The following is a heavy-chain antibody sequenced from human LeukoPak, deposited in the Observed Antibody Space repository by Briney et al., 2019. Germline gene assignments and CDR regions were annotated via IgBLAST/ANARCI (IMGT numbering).Heavy chain of an antibody. V-gene: IGHV3-21*01. CDR2: ISSSSYI. Sequence: GGSLRLSCAASGFTFSSYSMNWVRQAPGKGLEWVSSISSSSYIYYADSVKGRFTISRDNAKNSLYLQMNSLRAEDTAVYYCARDQTSSGWYSSWFDPWGQGTLVTVSS. J-gene: IGHJ5*02. CDR1: GFTFSSYS. CDR3: ARDQTSSGWYSSWFDP. D-gene: IGHD6-19*01.